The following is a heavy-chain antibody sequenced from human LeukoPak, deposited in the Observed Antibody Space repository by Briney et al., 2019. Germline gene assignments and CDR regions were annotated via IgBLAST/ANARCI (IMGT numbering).Heavy chain of an antibody. CDR2: IYSGGST. D-gene: IGHD6-13*01. Sequence: GGSLRLSCAASGFTVSSNYMSWVRQAPGEGLERVSVIYSGGSTYYADSVKGRFTISRDNSKNTLYLQMNSLRAEDTAVYYCARERIAAAGGYYYMDVWGKGTTVTVSS. CDR1: GFTVSSNY. V-gene: IGHV3-53*01. J-gene: IGHJ6*03. CDR3: ARERIAAAGGYYYMDV.